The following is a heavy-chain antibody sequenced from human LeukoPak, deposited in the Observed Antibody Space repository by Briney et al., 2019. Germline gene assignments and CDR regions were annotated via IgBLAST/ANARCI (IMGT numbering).Heavy chain of an antibody. CDR2: INPSGGST. Sequence: ASVTVSCKASGYTFTSYYMHWVRQAPGQGLEWMGLINPSGGSTSYAQKFQGRVTMTRDTSISTAYMELSRLRSDDTAVYYCARDLYYGSGSYYNPQANYYYMDVWGKGTTVTISS. V-gene: IGHV1-46*01. CDR3: ARDLYYGSGSYYNPQANYYYMDV. J-gene: IGHJ6*03. CDR1: GYTFTSYY. D-gene: IGHD3-10*01.